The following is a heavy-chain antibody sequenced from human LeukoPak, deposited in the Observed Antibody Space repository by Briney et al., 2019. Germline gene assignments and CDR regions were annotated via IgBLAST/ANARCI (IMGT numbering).Heavy chain of an antibody. CDR2: ISTYNGNT. CDR3: ARIGCSSTTCYGNSVDP. V-gene: IGHV1-18*01. Sequence: GASLKVSCKASGYTFSNYGINWVRQAPGRGLEWMGWISTYNGNTQSAQKFQGRVTMTTDTSTSTAYMELRSLTSDDTAVYYCARIGCSSTTCYGNSVDPWGQGTMVTVSS. D-gene: IGHD2-2*01. CDR1: GYTFSNYG. J-gene: IGHJ5*02.